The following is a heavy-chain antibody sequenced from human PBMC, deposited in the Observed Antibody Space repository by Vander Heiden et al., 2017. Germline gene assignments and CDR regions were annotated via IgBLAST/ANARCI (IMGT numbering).Heavy chain of an antibody. D-gene: IGHD5-12*01. J-gene: IGHJ3*01. CDR3: AKGIYDVYDV. V-gene: IGHV3-23*01. CDR2: MSDSGGVT. CDR1: RFTFSSEA. Sequence: EVQLLESGGGLVQPGGSLRLSCSVSRFTFSSEAMSWVRQAPGRGLEWVARMSDSGGVTYYKDSLRGRFTIFRDNLKNTLYLQMDTLRAEDTALYYCAKGIYDVYDVWGQGAMVTVSS.